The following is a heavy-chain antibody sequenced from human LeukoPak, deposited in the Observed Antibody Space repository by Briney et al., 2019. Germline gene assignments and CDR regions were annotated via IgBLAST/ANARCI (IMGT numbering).Heavy chain of an antibody. J-gene: IGHJ6*04. CDR1: GFTFSSYS. CDR3: ARARIYCSGGSCFDYYYYGMDV. D-gene: IGHD2-15*01. Sequence: GGSLRLSCAASGFTFSSYSMNWVRQAPGKGLEWVSSISSSSSYIYYADSVEGRFTISRDNAKNSLYLQMNSLRAEDTAVYYCARARIYCSGGSCFDYYYYGMDVWGKGTTVTVSS. CDR2: ISSSSSYI. V-gene: IGHV3-21*01.